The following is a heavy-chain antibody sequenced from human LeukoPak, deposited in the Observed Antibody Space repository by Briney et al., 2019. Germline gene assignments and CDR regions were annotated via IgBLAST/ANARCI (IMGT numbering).Heavy chain of an antibody. V-gene: IGHV1-46*01. Sequence: ASVKVSCKASGYTVTNYYMHWVRQAPGQGLEWMGMINPSISSRTYAQKFQGRVTVTSDTSTSTVYMEVSSLRSEDTAIYHCARSGMWFSTNDWGQGTLVTVSS. D-gene: IGHD2-21*01. CDR1: GYTVTNYY. CDR2: INPSISSR. J-gene: IGHJ4*02. CDR3: ARSGMWFSTND.